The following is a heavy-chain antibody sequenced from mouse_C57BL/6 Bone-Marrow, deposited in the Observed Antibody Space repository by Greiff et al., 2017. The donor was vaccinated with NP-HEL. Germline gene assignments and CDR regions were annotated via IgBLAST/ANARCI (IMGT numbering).Heavy chain of an antibody. CDR2: IDPENGDT. J-gene: IGHJ3*01. V-gene: IGHV14-4*01. Sequence: EVQLQQSGAELVRPGASVKLSCTASGFNIKDDYMHWVKQRPEQGLEWIGWIDPENGDTEYASKFQGKATITADTSSNTAYLQLSSLTSEDTAVYYCTLITTVEGFAYWGQGTLVTVSA. CDR1: GFNIKDDY. D-gene: IGHD1-1*01. CDR3: TLITTVEGFAY.